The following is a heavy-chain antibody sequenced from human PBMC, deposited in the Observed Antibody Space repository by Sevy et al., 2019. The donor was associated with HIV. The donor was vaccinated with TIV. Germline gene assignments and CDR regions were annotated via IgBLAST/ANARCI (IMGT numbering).Heavy chain of an antibody. CDR1: GFTFSSYW. D-gene: IGHD2-2*01. Sequence: GSLRLSCAASGFTFSSYWMSWVRQAPGKGLEWVANIKRDGSEKYYVDSMKGRFTISRDNAKNSLYLQMNSLRAEDTAVYYCARDCSSASCLWGMDVWGQGTTVTVSS. V-gene: IGHV3-7*03. CDR2: IKRDGSEK. J-gene: IGHJ6*02. CDR3: ARDCSSASCLWGMDV.